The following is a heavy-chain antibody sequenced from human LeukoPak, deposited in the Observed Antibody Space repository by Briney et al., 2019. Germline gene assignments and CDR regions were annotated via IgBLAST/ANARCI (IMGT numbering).Heavy chain of an antibody. J-gene: IGHJ4*02. V-gene: IGHV3-48*03. CDR1: GFTFSSYE. D-gene: IGHD3-22*01. CDR2: ISSSGSTI. Sequence: GGSLRLSCAASGFTFSSYEMNWVRQAPGKGLEGVSYISSSGSTIHYADSVKGRFTISRDNAKNSLYLQMNSLRAEDTAVYYCARDPEGYYYDSGAYYPYYFDYWGQGTLVSVSS. CDR3: ARDPEGYYYDSGAYYPYYFDY.